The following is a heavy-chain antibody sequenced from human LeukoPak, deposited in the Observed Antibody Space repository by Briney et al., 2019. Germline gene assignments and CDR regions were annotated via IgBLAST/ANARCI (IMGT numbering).Heavy chain of an antibody. CDR3: ARAVAAIVNWFDP. Sequence: ASVKVSCKASGYTFAGYYMHWVQQAPGQGLEWMGWINPNSGDTNNAQKFQGRVTMTSDTSISTAYMELSSLTSDDTAVYYCARAVAAIVNWFDPWGQGTLVTVSS. V-gene: IGHV1-2*02. J-gene: IGHJ5*02. CDR2: INPNSGDT. D-gene: IGHD6-13*01. CDR1: GYTFAGYY.